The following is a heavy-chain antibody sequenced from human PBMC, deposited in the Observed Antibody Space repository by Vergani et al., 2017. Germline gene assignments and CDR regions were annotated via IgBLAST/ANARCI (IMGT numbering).Heavy chain of an antibody. CDR3: ARSRPATGTTDYFDY. D-gene: IGHD4-17*01. Sequence: QVQLQESGPGLVKPSQTLSLTCSVSGGSFSSAGYYWSWIRQHPGKGLEWIGYIFYSGSTYYNPSLKSRVTISVDTSKNQFSLNLNSVTAADTAVYFCARSRPATGTTDYFDYWGQGTLVTVSS. V-gene: IGHV4-31*03. J-gene: IGHJ4*02. CDR2: IFYSGST. CDR1: GGSFSSAGYY.